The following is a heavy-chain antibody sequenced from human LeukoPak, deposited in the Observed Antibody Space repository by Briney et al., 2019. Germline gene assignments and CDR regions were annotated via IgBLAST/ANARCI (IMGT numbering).Heavy chain of an antibody. Sequence: GGSLRLSCAASGFTFSSYAMSWVRQAPGKGLEWVSAISGSGGSTYYADSVKGRFTISRDNSKNTLYLQMNSLRAEDTAVYYCAKDPMTFGGVTLYYFDYWGQGTLVTVSS. CDR2: ISGSGGST. D-gene: IGHD3-16*01. CDR3: AKDPMTFGGVTLYYFDY. V-gene: IGHV3-23*01. CDR1: GFTFSSYA. J-gene: IGHJ4*02.